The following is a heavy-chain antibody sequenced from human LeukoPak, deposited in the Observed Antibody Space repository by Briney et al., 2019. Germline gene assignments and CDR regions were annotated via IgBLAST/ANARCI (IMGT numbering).Heavy chain of an antibody. Sequence: PGGSLRLSCAASGFTFSSYGMHWVRQAPGKGLEWVAFIRYGGSNKYYADSVKGRFTISRDNSKNTLYLQMNSLRAEDTAVYYCAKKGGRNLPNWFDPWGQGTLVTVSS. CDR3: AKKGGRNLPNWFDP. CDR2: IRYGGSNK. V-gene: IGHV3-30*02. CDR1: GFTFSSYG. J-gene: IGHJ5*02. D-gene: IGHD1-26*01.